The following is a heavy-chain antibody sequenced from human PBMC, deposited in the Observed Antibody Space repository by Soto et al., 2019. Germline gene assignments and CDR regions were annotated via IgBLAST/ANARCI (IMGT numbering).Heavy chain of an antibody. Sequence: ESGGGLVQPGGSLRLSCAGSGFTFSGYAMTWVRQAPGKGLEWVSGMSGTAGNTYYADSVKGRFTISRDNSKNTLYLQMNSLRAEDTALYYCAREDGGGPFDYWGQGTLVTVSS. J-gene: IGHJ4*02. D-gene: IGHD2-15*01. V-gene: IGHV3-23*01. CDR1: GFTFSGYA. CDR2: MSGTAGNT. CDR3: AREDGGGPFDY.